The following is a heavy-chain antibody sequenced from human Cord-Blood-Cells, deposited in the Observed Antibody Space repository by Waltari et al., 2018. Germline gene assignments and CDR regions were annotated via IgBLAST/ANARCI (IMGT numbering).Heavy chain of an antibody. CDR1: GYTFTSYD. V-gene: IGHV1-8*01. CDR3: ARVDGSYGNYHYYGMDV. CDR2: MNPNSGNT. Sequence: QVQLVQSGAEVKKPGASVKVSCKASGYTFTSYDINWVRQATGQGLEWMGWMNPNSGNTGYAQKLQGRVTMTRNTSISTAYMELSSLRSEDTAVYYCARVDGSYGNYHYYGMDVWGQGTTVTVSS. J-gene: IGHJ6*02. D-gene: IGHD5-18*01.